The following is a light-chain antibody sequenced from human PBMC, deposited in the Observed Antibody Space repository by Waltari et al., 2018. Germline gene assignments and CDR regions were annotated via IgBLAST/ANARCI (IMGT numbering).Light chain of an antibody. V-gene: IGLV2-23*01. J-gene: IGLJ3*02. Sequence: QSALTQPASVSGSPGQSLTISCTGTSSDVGSFNLVSWYQHHPGKAPKLMIYEDNKRPSGVSIRFSGSKSGNTASLTISGLQAEDEAEYYCCSYAGTSPLWMFGGGTKLTVL. CDR3: CSYAGTSPLWM. CDR1: SSDVGSFNL. CDR2: EDN.